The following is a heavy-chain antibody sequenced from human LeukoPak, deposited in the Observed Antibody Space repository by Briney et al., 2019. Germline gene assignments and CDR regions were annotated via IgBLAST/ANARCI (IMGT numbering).Heavy chain of an antibody. Sequence: ASVKVSCKASGYTFTSYGISWVRQAPGQGLEWMGWISAYNGNTNYAQKLQGRVTMTTDTSTSTAYMELRSLRSDDTAVYYCARDEYSGCDTYGMDVWGQGTTVTVSS. CDR2: ISAYNGNT. CDR1: GYTFTSYG. V-gene: IGHV1-18*01. J-gene: IGHJ6*02. CDR3: ARDEYSGCDTYGMDV. D-gene: IGHD5-12*01.